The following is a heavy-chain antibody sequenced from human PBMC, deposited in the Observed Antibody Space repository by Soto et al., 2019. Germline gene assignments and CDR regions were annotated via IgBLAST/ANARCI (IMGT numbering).Heavy chain of an antibody. V-gene: IGHV1-69*13. J-gene: IGHJ5*02. CDR3: AHSPASSSGYYGPGP. CDR2: IIPIFGTA. CDR1: GGTFSSYA. D-gene: IGHD3-3*01. Sequence: SVKVSCKASGGTFSSYAISWVRQAPGQRLEWMGGIIPIFGTANYAQKFQGRVTITADESTSTAYMELSSLRSEDTAVYYCAHSPASSSGYYGPGPWAQGTLDTVSS.